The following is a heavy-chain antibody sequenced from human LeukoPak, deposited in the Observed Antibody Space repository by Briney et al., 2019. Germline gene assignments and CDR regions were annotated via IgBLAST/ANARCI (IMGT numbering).Heavy chain of an antibody. CDR1: GFQFSHYW. Sequence: GGSLRLSCAASGFQFSHYWMSWVRQAPGKGLEWVANINQDQSVRYYVDSVRGRFTISRDNAKNSLYLQMNSLRAEDTAVYYCARRYFDWSNSNWFDPWGQGTLVTVSS. CDR3: ARRYFDWSNSNWFDP. D-gene: IGHD3-9*01. J-gene: IGHJ5*02. V-gene: IGHV3-7*01. CDR2: INQDQSVR.